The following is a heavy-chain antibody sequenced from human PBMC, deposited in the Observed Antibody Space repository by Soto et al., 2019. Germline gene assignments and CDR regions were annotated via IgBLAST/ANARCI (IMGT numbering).Heavy chain of an antibody. V-gene: IGHV1-69*13. J-gene: IGHJ6*02. CDR1: GGTLSDYA. CDR3: ARVQAVPGIYNYYGLDV. CDR2: IVPIFGTV. D-gene: IGHD6-19*01. Sequence: ASVKVSCKASGGTLSDYAVSWVRQAPGEGLEWMGGIVPIFGTVNYAQKFQGRVTIIADESTTTAYMELSSLISEDTAVYYCARVQAVPGIYNYYGLDVWGQGTTVTVSS.